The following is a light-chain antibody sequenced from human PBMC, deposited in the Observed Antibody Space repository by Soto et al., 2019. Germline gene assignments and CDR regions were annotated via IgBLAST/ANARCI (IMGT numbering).Light chain of an antibody. CDR3: HQTHSLPQT. CDR2: GAS. V-gene: IGKV1-39*01. J-gene: IGKJ1*01. Sequence: IQMTQSPSFLSASVGDRVTITCRASQSITTHLNWYQQKPGKAPRLLMYGASNLQSGVPSRFSGSGSGTEFTLTISSLQPDDFATYFCHQTHSLPQTFGHGTKVDIK. CDR1: QSITTH.